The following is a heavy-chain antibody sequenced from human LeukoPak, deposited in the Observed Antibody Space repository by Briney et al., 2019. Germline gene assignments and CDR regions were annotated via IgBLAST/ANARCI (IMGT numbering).Heavy chain of an antibody. V-gene: IGHV1-18*01. CDR1: GYSFTSYG. D-gene: IGHD4-17*01. CDR2: ISAYNGNT. CDR3: ARSPPWVTSRSTDY. J-gene: IGHJ4*02. Sequence: GESLKISCKGSGYSFTSYGISWVRQAPGQGLEWMGWISAYNGNTNYAQKLQGRVTMTTDTSTSTAYMELRSLRSDDTAVYYCARSPPWVTSRSTDYWGQGTLVTVSS.